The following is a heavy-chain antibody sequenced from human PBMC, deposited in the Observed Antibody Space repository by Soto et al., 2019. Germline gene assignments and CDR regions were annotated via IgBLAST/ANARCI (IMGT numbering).Heavy chain of an antibody. CDR2: IVVGSGNT. V-gene: IGHV1-58*01. J-gene: IGHJ6*02. Sequence: GASVKVSCKASGFTFTSSAVQWVRQARGQRLEWIGWIVVGSGNTNYAQKFQERVTITRDMSTSTAYMELRSLRSDDTAVYYCAREGVAPYYYYGMDVWGQGTPVTVSS. CDR1: GFTFTSSA. D-gene: IGHD5-12*01. CDR3: AREGVAPYYYYGMDV.